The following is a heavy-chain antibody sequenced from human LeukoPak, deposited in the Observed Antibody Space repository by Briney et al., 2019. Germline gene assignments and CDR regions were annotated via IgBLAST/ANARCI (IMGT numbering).Heavy chain of an antibody. CDR3: AKEGGYWAQGYFDY. CDR2: ISYDGSNK. CDR1: GFTFSSYG. J-gene: IGHJ4*02. D-gene: IGHD2-15*01. Sequence: LRLSCAASGFTFSSYGMHWVRQAPGKGLEWVAVISYDGSNKYYADSVKGRFTISRDNSKNTLYLQMNSLRAEDTAVYYCAKEGGYWAQGYFDYWGQGTLVTVSS. V-gene: IGHV3-30*18.